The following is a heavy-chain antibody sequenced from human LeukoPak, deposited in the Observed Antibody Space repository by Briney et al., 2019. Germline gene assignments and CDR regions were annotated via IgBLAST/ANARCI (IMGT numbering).Heavy chain of an antibody. D-gene: IGHD3-10*01. V-gene: IGHV4-59*08. J-gene: IGHJ4*02. CDR1: GGSISSYY. Sequence: SETLSLTCTVSGGSISSYYWSWIRQPPGKGLEWIGYIYYSGSTNYNPSLKSRVTISVDTSKNQFSLKLSSVTAADTAVYYCARRREPMVRGVRDTTYYFDYWGQGTLVTVSS. CDR2: IYYSGST. CDR3: ARRREPMVRGVRDTTYYFDY.